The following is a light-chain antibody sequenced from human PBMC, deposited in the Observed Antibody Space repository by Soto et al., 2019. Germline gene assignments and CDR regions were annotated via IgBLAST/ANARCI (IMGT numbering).Light chain of an antibody. CDR1: QGIASY. J-gene: IGKJ2*01. Sequence: IQLTQSPSSLSASVGDRVTITCRASQGIASYLAWYQQKPGKAPMLLIYAASSLQRGVPSRFRGTGSGTDFTLTISSLQPEDFAIYYCQQLNHYPQTFGQGTKLEI. V-gene: IGKV1-9*01. CDR3: QQLNHYPQT. CDR2: AAS.